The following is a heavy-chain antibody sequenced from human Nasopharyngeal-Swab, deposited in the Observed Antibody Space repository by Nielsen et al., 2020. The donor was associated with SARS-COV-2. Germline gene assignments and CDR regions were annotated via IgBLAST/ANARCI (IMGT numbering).Heavy chain of an antibody. V-gene: IGHV3-30*03. CDR3: ARDSVYNFGVFIITTSFMDV. D-gene: IGHD3-3*01. J-gene: IGHJ6*03. CDR1: GFTFSSYW. CDR2: ISYDGSHE. Sequence: GGSLRLSCAASGFTFSSYWMHWVRQAPGKGLEWVGLISYDGSHENYADSVRGRFTISRDNSKDTVHLQMNSLRPEDTAVYYCARDSVYNFGVFIITTSFMDVWGKGTTVTVSS.